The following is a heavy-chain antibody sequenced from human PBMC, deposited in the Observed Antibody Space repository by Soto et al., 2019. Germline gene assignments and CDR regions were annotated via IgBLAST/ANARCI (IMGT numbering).Heavy chain of an antibody. Sequence: SVKVSCKASGGTFSSYAISWVRQAPGQGLEWMGGIIPIFGTANYAQKFQGRVTITADESTSTAYMELSSLRSEDTAVYYCAREVRGYSGYDEGTFDYWGQGTLVTVSS. J-gene: IGHJ4*02. CDR1: GGTFSSYA. CDR3: AREVRGYSGYDEGTFDY. V-gene: IGHV1-69*13. D-gene: IGHD5-12*01. CDR2: IIPIFGTA.